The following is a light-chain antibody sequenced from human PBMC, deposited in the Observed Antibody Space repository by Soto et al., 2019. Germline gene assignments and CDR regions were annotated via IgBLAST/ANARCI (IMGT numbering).Light chain of an antibody. J-gene: IGKJ4*01. CDR3: HQYGSSPPLT. Sequence: EIVLTQSPGTLSLSPGERATLSCRASQSVSSSYLAWYQQKPGQAPRLLIYGASSRATGIPDRFSGSGSGTDFPLTISRLEPEDFAVYYCHQYGSSPPLTFGGGTKVEIK. CDR1: QSVSSSY. CDR2: GAS. V-gene: IGKV3-20*01.